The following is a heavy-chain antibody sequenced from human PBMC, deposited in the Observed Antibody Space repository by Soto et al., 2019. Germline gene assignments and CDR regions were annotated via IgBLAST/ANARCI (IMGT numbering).Heavy chain of an antibody. V-gene: IGHV3-74*01. D-gene: IGHD6-25*01. J-gene: IGHJ4*02. CDR2: IDSDGSST. Sequence: EAQLVESGGGLVQPGGSLRLSCTASGLTFSNYWVHWVRQIPGMGLVWVSRIDSDGSSTSYAESVKGRFTIARDNAKNTLYLQMNSLRAEDTAVYYCTREVSAVFDYWGQGTLVTVSS. CDR3: TREVSAVFDY. CDR1: GLTFSNYW.